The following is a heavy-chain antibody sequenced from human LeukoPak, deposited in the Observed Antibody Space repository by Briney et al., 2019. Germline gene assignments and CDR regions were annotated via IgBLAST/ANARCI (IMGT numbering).Heavy chain of an antibody. CDR1: GFTFSNAW. V-gene: IGHV3-15*01. D-gene: IGHD3-22*01. CDR3: TRETLYYYDSSGYYTFDY. CDR2: IKSKTDGGTT. Sequence: GGSLRLSCAASGFTFSNAWMSWVRQAPGKGLEWVGRIKSKTDGGTTDYAAPVKGRFTISRDDSKSIAYLQMNSLKTEDTAVYYCTRETLYYYDSSGYYTFDYWGQGTLVTVSS. J-gene: IGHJ4*02.